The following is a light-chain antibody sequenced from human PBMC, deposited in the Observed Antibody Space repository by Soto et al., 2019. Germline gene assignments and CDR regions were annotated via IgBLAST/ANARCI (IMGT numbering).Light chain of an antibody. V-gene: IGLV2-8*01. Sequence: QSALTQPPSASGSPGQSVTISCTGTSSGVGGYNYVSWYQQHPGKAPKLMIYEVSKRPSGVPDRFSGSKSGNTASLTASGLQAEDEADYYCTSFTSSTTYVFGTGTKSPS. J-gene: IGLJ1*01. CDR3: TSFTSSTTYV. CDR1: SSGVGGYNY. CDR2: EVS.